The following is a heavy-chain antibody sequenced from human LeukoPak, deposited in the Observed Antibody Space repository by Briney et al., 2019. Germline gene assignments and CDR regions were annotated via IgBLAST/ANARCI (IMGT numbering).Heavy chain of an antibody. Sequence: PGGSLRLSCAASGFTFDDYAMHWVRQAPGKGLEWVSGISWNSGSIGYADSVKGRFTISRDNAKNSLYLQMNSLRAEDTALYYCAKDLEYSSSWPRSFDIWGQGTMVTVSS. CDR2: ISWNSGSI. D-gene: IGHD6-13*01. CDR3: AKDLEYSSSWPRSFDI. V-gene: IGHV3-9*01. CDR1: GFTFDDYA. J-gene: IGHJ3*02.